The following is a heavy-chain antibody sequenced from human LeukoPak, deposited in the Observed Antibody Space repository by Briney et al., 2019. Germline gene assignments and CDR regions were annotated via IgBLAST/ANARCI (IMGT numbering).Heavy chain of an antibody. V-gene: IGHV3-7*01. D-gene: IGHD6-19*01. CDR3: ATRSGWYLRSFDY. J-gene: IGHJ4*02. CDR2: IKQDGSEK. Sequence: GGSLRLSCAASGFTFRSCWMSWVRQAPGKGLEWVASIKQDGSEKYYVDSAKSRFTISRDNAKNSLYLQMNSLRAEDTAVYYCATRSGWYLRSFDYWGQGTLVTVSS. CDR1: GFTFRSCW.